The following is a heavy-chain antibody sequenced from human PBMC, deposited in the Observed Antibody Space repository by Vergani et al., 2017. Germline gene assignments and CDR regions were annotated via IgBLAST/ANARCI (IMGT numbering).Heavy chain of an antibody. D-gene: IGHD1-26*01. V-gene: IGHV1-18*04. Sequence: QFQLFHSVAEVYNPWASVKVSCEGSGYTFRNYGISWVRQAPGEGLEWLGWISVYNGETKFAQKFQGRVTLTRDTSTDTAYMEMGSLRSDDTAVYYCARDRGNSGDYNFDYWGQGTLVTVSS. CDR1: GYTFRNYG. J-gene: IGHJ4*02. CDR2: ISVYNGET. CDR3: ARDRGNSGDYNFDY.